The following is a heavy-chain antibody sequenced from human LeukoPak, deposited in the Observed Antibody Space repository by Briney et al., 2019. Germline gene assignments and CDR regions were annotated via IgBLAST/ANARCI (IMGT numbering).Heavy chain of an antibody. CDR2: IYPGDSDT. CDR1: GYSFTSYW. D-gene: IGHD4-23*01. J-gene: IGHJ6*02. Sequence: GESLKISCKGSGYSFTSYWIGWVRQMPGKGLEWMGIIYPGDSDTRYSPSLQGQVTISADKSISTAYLQWSSLKASDTAMYYCARLRRDYGGNSEYYYGMDVWGQGTTVTVSS. V-gene: IGHV5-51*01. CDR3: ARLRRDYGGNSEYYYGMDV.